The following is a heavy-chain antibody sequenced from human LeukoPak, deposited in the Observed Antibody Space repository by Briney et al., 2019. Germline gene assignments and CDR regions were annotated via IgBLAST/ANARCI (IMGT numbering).Heavy chain of an antibody. J-gene: IGHJ4*02. CDR1: GDSISSNDAA. D-gene: IGHD3/OR15-3a*01. V-gene: IGHV6-1*01. CDR3: AYWTQR. Sequence: SQTLSLTRAISGDSISSNDAAWYWLRQSPSRGLEWLGRTYYRSKWSSDYAVSVKSRIAINSVTSRNQISPQLNSVTPEDTAVYYCAYWTQRWGPGILVTVSS. CDR2: TYYRSKWSS.